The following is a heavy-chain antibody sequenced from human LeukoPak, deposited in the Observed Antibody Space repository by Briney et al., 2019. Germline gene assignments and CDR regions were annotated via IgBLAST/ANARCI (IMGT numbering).Heavy chain of an antibody. J-gene: IGHJ4*02. CDR3: ARDSFATGNFYFDY. Sequence: SETLSLTCTVSGGSIGSGSFYWHWIRQPAGKILEWIGRIYTSGDTHYNPSLKSRVTMSVDTSKNQFSLKLSSVTAADTAVYYCARDSFATGNFYFDYWGQGTLVTVSS. CDR1: GGSIGSGSFY. CDR2: IYTSGDT. V-gene: IGHV4-61*02. D-gene: IGHD1-7*01.